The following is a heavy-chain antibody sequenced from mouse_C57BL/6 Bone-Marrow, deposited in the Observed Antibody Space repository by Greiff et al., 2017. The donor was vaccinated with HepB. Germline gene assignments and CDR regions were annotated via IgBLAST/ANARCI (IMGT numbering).Heavy chain of an antibody. V-gene: IGHV1-22*01. CDR2: INPNNGGN. Sequence: EVQLQQSGPELVKPGASVKMSCKASGYTFTDYNMHWVKQSHGKSLEWIGYINPNNGGNSYNQKFKGKATLTVNKSSSTAYMELRSLTSEDSAVYYCASYGYDGYFDVWGTGTTVTVSS. CDR3: ASYGYDGYFDV. J-gene: IGHJ1*03. D-gene: IGHD2-2*01. CDR1: GYTFTDYN.